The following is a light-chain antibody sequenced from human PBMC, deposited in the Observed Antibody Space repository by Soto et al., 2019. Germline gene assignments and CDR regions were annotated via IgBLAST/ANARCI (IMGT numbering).Light chain of an antibody. Sequence: QSALTQPASVSGSPGQSITISCTGTNTDVGGYNYVSWYQHRPGEAPKLMIFEVTKRPSGVSNRFSGSKSGNTASLTISGLQAEDEADYFCNSYTTSSTYVFGSGTKVTVL. V-gene: IGLV2-14*01. CDR2: EVT. CDR3: NSYTTSSTYV. J-gene: IGLJ1*01. CDR1: NTDVGGYNY.